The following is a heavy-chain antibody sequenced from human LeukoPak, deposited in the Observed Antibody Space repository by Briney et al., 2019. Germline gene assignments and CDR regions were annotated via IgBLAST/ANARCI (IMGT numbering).Heavy chain of an antibody. J-gene: IGHJ5*02. V-gene: IGHV3-48*03. CDR3: APGRYYGSGSYHNWFDP. Sequence: PEGSLRLSCAASGFTFSSYEMNWVRQAPGKGLEWVSYISSSGSTIYYADSVKGRFTISRDNAKNSLYLQMNSLRAEDTAVYYCAPGRYYGSGSYHNWFDPWGQGTLVTVSS. CDR2: ISSSGSTI. CDR1: GFTFSSYE. D-gene: IGHD3-10*01.